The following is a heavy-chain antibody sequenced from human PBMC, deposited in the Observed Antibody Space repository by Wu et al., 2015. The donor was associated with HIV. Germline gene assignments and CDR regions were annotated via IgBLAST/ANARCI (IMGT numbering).Heavy chain of an antibody. CDR1: GYTFTGYY. V-gene: IGHV1-2*02. J-gene: IGHJ6*02. CDR2: VNPSSGGT. Sequence: QVQLVQSGTDVKKPGASVKVSCKASGYTFTGYYIHWVRQAPGQGLEWMGWVNPSSGGTNYAQKFQGRITMTRDTSINTVYMELTRLRIDDTAVYYCATLRAYGSGNIRSYYTMDVWGQGTTVTVSS. CDR3: ATLRAYGSGNIRSYYTMDV. D-gene: IGHD3-10*01.